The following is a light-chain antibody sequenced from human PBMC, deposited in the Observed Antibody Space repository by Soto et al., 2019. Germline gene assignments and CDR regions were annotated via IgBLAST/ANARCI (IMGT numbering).Light chain of an antibody. V-gene: IGLV2-8*01. CDR1: RSDVAGYNF. J-gene: IGLJ1*01. CDR2: EVT. Sequence: QSALTQPPSASGSPGQSVTISCTGTRSDVAGYNFVSWYQQHPGKAPKLIIYEVTKRPSGVPDRFSGSKSGNTASLTVSGLQAEDEAHYYCGSYAGLNNLVFGTGTKVTVL. CDR3: GSYAGLNNLV.